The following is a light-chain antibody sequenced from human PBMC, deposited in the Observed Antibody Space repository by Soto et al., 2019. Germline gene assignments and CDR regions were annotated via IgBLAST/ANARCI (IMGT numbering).Light chain of an antibody. V-gene: IGKV3-11*01. CDR2: DAS. CDR3: QQRSNWSLT. J-gene: IGKJ4*01. Sequence: EIVLTQPPATLSLSPGARATLSCRASQSVSSYLAWYQQKPGQAPRLLIYDASNRATGIPARFSGSGSGTDFTLTISSLEPEDFAVYYCQQRSNWSLTFGGGTKVDIK. CDR1: QSVSSY.